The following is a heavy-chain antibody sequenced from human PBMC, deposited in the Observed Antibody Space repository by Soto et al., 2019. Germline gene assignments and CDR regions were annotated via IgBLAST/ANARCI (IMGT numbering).Heavy chain of an antibody. CDR2: ISSSSSYI. V-gene: IGHV3-21*01. CDR3: ARDDYGDWSFDAFDI. CDR1: GFTFSSYS. D-gene: IGHD4-17*01. J-gene: IGHJ3*02. Sequence: GGSLRLSCAASGFTFSSYSMNWVRQAPGKGLEWVSSISSSSSYIYYADSVKGRFTISRDNAKNSLYLQMNSLRAEDTAVYYCARDDYGDWSFDAFDIWGQGTMVTVSS.